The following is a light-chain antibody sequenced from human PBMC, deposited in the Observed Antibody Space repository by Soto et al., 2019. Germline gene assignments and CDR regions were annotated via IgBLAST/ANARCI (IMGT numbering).Light chain of an antibody. CDR3: QSYDSSLRGWV. CDR2: VNS. V-gene: IGLV1-40*01. CDR1: SSNIGAGYG. Sequence: QSVLTQPPSVSGAPGQRVTISCTGSSSNIGAGYGVHWYQQLPGTAPKLLIYVNSNRPSGVPDRFSGSKSGTSASLAITGLRAEDEADYYCQSYDSSLRGWVFGGGTKLTVL. J-gene: IGLJ3*02.